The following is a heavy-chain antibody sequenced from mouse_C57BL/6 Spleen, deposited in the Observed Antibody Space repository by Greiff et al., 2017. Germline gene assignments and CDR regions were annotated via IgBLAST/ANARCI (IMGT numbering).Heavy chain of an antibody. V-gene: IGHV5-9*01. D-gene: IGHD1-1*01. Sequence: EVQGVESGGGLVKPGGSLKLSCAASGFTFSSYTMSWVRQTPEKRLEWVATISGGGGNTYYPDSVKGRFTISRDNAKNTLYLQMSSLRSEDTALYYCARHYCGSGYGGAMDYWGQGTSVTVSS. CDR1: GFTFSSYT. CDR2: ISGGGGNT. J-gene: IGHJ4*01. CDR3: ARHYCGSGYGGAMDY.